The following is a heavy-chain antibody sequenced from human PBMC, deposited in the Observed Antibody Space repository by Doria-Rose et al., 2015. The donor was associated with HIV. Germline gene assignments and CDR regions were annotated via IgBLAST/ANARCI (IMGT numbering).Heavy chain of an antibody. CDR3: ARIKSSRWYHKYYFDF. J-gene: IGHJ4*02. D-gene: IGHD6-13*01. CDR1: GVSLSSPGMG. V-gene: IGHV2-26*01. Sequence: QESGPVLVKPTETLTLTCTVSGVSLSSPGMGVSWIRQPPGKALEWLANSFSDDERSYKTSLKSRLTISRGTYKSQVVLTMTDMDPVDTATYYCARIKSSRWYHKYYFDFWGQGTLVIVSA. CDR2: SFSDDER.